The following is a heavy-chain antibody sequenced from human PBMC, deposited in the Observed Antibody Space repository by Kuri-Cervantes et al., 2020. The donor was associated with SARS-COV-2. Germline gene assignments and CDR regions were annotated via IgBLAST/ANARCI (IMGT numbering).Heavy chain of an antibody. Sequence: GGSLRLSCAASGFTFSSYEMNWVRQAPGKGLEWVANIKQDGSEKYYVDSVKGRFTVSRDNAKNSLYLQMNSLRAEDTAVYYCAREWGDYWGQGTLVTVSS. CDR1: GFTFSSYE. CDR2: IKQDGSEK. J-gene: IGHJ4*02. CDR3: AREWGDY. D-gene: IGHD3-16*01. V-gene: IGHV3-7*01.